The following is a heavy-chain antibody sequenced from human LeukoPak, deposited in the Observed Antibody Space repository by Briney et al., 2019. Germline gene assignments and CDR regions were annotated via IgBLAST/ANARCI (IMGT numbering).Heavy chain of an antibody. D-gene: IGHD3-16*02. V-gene: IGHV1-2*02. J-gene: IGHJ5*02. CDR1: GYTLTGYY. CDR3: ARDKLGLGELSLYDQ. Sequence: ASVKVSCKASGYTLTGYYMHWVRQAPGQGREWMGWMNQNSGGTKYAQKFQGRVTMTRDTSISTAYMELSRLRSDDTAMYYCARDKLGLGELSLYDQWGQGTLVTVFS. CDR2: MNQNSGGT.